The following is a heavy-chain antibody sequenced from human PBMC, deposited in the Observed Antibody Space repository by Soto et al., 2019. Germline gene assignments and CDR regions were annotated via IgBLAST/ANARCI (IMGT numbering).Heavy chain of an antibody. CDR2: INHSGST. J-gene: IGHJ4*02. Sequence: SETLSLTCAVYGGSFSGYYWSWIRQPPGKGLEWIGEINHSGSTNYNPSLKSRVTISVDTSKNQFSLKLSSVTAADTAVYYCARGRRIAAAGNCFDYWGQGTLVTVSS. D-gene: IGHD6-13*01. V-gene: IGHV4-34*01. CDR1: GGSFSGYY. CDR3: ARGRRIAAAGNCFDY.